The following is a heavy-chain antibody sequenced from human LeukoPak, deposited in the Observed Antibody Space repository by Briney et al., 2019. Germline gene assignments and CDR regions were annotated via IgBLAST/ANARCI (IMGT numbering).Heavy chain of an antibody. CDR1: GGSFSGYY. D-gene: IGHD2-2*01. J-gene: IGHJ6*03. CDR2: INHSGST. V-gene: IGHV4-34*01. CDR3: ARARSTSWRYYMDV. Sequence: SETLSLTCAVYGGSFSGYYWSWIRQPPGKGLEWIGEINHSGSTNYNPSLKSRVTISVDTSKNQFSLKLSSVTAADTAVYYCARARSTSWRYYMDVWGKGTTVTVSS.